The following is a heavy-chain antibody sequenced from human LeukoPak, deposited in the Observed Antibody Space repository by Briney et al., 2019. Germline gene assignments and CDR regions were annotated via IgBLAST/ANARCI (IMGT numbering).Heavy chain of an antibody. CDR1: GGSFSGYY. D-gene: IGHD3-3*01. J-gene: IGHJ4*02. V-gene: IGHV4-34*01. CDR2: INHSGST. Sequence: SETLSLTCAVYGGSFSGYYWSWIRQPPGKGLEWIGEINHSGSTNYNPSLKSRVTISVDTSKNQFSLKLSSVTAADTAVYYCARVVGFWSGYVDYWGQGTLVTVSS. CDR3: ARVVGFWSGYVDY.